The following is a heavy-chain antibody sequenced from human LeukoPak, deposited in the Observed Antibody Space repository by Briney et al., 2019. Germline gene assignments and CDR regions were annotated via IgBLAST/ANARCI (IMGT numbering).Heavy chain of an antibody. D-gene: IGHD2-2*02. J-gene: IGHJ4*02. CDR1: GGSFSGYY. V-gene: IGHV4-34*01. CDR3: ARDTPPNV. CDR2: IYHSGSP. Sequence: KPSETLSLTCAVYGGSFSGYYWSWIRQPPGKGLEWIGEIYHSGSPNYNPSLKSRVIISVDKSKNQFSLNVYSVTAADTAVYFCARDTPPNVWGQGTLVTVSS.